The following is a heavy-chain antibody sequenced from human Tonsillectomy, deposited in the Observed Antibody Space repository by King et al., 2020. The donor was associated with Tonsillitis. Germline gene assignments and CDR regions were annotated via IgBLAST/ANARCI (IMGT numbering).Heavy chain of an antibody. CDR3: AKVRESVDDYDSSGYYFAY. CDR2: IYSGGSST. Sequence: VQLVESGGGLVQPGGSLRLSCAASGFTFSSYAMSWVRQAPGKGLEWVSVIYSGGSSTYYADSVKGRFTISRDNSKNTLYLQMNSLRAEDTAVYYCAKVRESVDDYDSSGYYFAYWGPGPLVPVSS. J-gene: IGHJ4*02. D-gene: IGHD3-22*01. CDR1: GFTFSSYA. V-gene: IGHV3-23*03.